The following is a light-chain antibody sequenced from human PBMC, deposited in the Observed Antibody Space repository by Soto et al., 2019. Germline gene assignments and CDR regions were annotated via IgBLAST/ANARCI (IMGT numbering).Light chain of an antibody. J-gene: IGLJ1*01. V-gene: IGLV2-14*01. Sequence: QSALTQPASVSRSPGQSITISCTGTSSDVGGYDYVSWYQQLPGKAPKLLIYDVNNRPSGVSHRFSGSKSGNTASLTISGLQAEDEADYYCSSYTGSSTFVFGTGTKLTVL. CDR2: DVN. CDR1: SSDVGGYDY. CDR3: SSYTGSSTFV.